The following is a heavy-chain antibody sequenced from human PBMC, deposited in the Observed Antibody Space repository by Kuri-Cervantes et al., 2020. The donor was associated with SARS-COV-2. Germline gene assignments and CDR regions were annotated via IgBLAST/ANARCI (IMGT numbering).Heavy chain of an antibody. CDR2: ISYDGSNK. CDR3: ARTTYGDYDWYGRDL. V-gene: IGHV3-30-3*01. Sequence: GESLKISCAASGFTFSSYAMHLVRQAPGKGLEWVAVISYDGSNKYYADSVKCRFTISRDNSKNTLYLQMNSLSAEDTAVYYCARTTYGDYDWYGRDLWGQGTTVTVSS. J-gene: IGHJ6*02. D-gene: IGHD4-17*01. CDR1: GFTFSSYA.